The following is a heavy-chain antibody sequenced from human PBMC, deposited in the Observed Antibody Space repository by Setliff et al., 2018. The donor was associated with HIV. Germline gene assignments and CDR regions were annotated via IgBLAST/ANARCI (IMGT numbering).Heavy chain of an antibody. J-gene: IGHJ3*01. CDR2: IYFTGSS. CDR1: GGSISTYY. D-gene: IGHD4-17*01. Sequence: PSETLSLTCTVSGGSISTYYWSRIRQPPGKGLEWIGSIYFTGSSDNNPSLKSRVTLSVDTSKHQFSPKLSSVTAADTAVYYCARVQMAYAAFDVWGQGTMVTVSS. V-gene: IGHV4-59*01. CDR3: ARVQMAYAAFDV.